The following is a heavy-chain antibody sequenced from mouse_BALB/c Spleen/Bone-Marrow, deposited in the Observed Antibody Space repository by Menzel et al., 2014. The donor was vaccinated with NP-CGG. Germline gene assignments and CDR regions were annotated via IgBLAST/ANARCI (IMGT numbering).Heavy chain of an antibody. J-gene: IGHJ4*01. CDR1: GYTFTSYV. CDR2: INPYNDGT. D-gene: IGHD2-14*01. Sequence: LVESGPELVKPGASVKMSRKASGYTFTSYVMHWVKQKPGQGLERIGYINPYNDGTKYNEKFKGKATLTSDKSSSTAYMELSSLTSEDSAVYYCASPYYRYDALDYWGQGTSVTVSS. V-gene: IGHV1-14*01. CDR3: ASPYYRYDALDY.